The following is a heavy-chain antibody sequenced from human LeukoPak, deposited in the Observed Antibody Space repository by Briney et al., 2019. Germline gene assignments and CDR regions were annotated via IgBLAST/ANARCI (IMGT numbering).Heavy chain of an antibody. D-gene: IGHD6-13*01. Sequence: GGSLRLSCAASGFTFDDYAMHWVRQAPEKGLEWVSLISGDGGSTYYADSVKGRFTISRDNSKNSLYLQMNSLRTEDTALYYCAKVTSWYSFSFGLDVWGQGTTVTVSS. CDR1: GFTFDDYA. V-gene: IGHV3-43*02. J-gene: IGHJ6*02. CDR3: AKVTSWYSFSFGLDV. CDR2: ISGDGGST.